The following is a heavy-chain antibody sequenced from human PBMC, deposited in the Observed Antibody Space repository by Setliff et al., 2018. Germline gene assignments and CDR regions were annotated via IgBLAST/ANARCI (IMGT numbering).Heavy chain of an antibody. CDR3: ARGLNSVSWTFAY. V-gene: IGHV4-61*08. J-gene: IGHJ4*02. Sequence: SETLSLTCSVSGGSITSGGGFYWAWIRQPPGKGLEWLGYIHYSGNTNYNPSLKSRVAISIDTSKNQFSLKVNSVTAADTAIYYCARGLNSVSWTFAYWGQGSLVTVSS. CDR1: GGSITSGGGFY. D-gene: IGHD2-15*01. CDR2: IHYSGNT.